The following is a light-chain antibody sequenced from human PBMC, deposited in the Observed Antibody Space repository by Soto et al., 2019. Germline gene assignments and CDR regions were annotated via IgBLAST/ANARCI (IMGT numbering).Light chain of an antibody. CDR3: SSYASSQTLV. CDR2: EVS. V-gene: IGLV2-14*01. Sequence: QSALTQPASVSGSPGQSITISCTGSSSDVGSYDYVSWYQQHPDKAPKLLIYEVSDRPAGVSNRFSGSKSGYTASLTISGLQAEDEDDYYCSSYASSQTLVFGGGTKLTV. CDR1: SSDVGSYDY. J-gene: IGLJ3*02.